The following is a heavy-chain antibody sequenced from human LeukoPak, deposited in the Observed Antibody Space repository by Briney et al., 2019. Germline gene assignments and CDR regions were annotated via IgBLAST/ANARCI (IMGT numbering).Heavy chain of an antibody. J-gene: IGHJ5*02. CDR2: INSDGSST. CDR1: GFTFSSYW. V-gene: IGHV3-74*01. Sequence: GGSLRLSCAASGFTFSSYWMHWVRQAPGKGLVWVSRINSDGSSTSYADSAKGRFTISRDNAKNTLYLQMNSLRAEDTAVYYCARDLRGQYCSSTSCYFLPYNWFDPWGQGTLVTVSS. D-gene: IGHD2-2*01. CDR3: ARDLRGQYCSSTSCYFLPYNWFDP.